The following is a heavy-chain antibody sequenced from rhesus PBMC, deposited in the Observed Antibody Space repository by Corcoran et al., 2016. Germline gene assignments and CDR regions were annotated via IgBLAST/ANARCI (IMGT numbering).Heavy chain of an antibody. V-gene: IGHV4-169*01. Sequence: QLQLQESGPGLVKPSETLSVTCAVSGGSISSNYWSWIRQPPGKGLEWIGRIYGSGSSNNYNPCLKSRVTRAVDTSKKQLSLKLSSVTAADTAVYYCARHLVAYSNSYYFDYWGQGVLVTVSS. CDR1: GGSISSNY. J-gene: IGHJ4*01. CDR3: ARHLVAYSNSYYFDY. CDR2: IYGSGSSN. D-gene: IGHD4-23*01.